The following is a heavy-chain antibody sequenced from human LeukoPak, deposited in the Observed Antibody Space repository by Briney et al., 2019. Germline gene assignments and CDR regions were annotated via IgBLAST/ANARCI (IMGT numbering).Heavy chain of an antibody. Sequence: TXXXGSISSHYWSWIRQPPGKGLEWIGYIYYSGSTNYNPSLKSRVTISVDTSKNQFSLKLSSVTAADTAVYYCARTYYDFWSGYTSPLSFDYWGQGTLVTVSS. CDR3: ARTYYDFWSGYTSPLSFDY. J-gene: IGHJ4*02. D-gene: IGHD3-3*01. CDR1: XGSISSHY. V-gene: IGHV4-59*11. CDR2: IYYSGST.